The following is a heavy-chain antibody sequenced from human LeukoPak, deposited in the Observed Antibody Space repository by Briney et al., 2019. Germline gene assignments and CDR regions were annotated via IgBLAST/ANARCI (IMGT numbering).Heavy chain of an antibody. J-gene: IGHJ6*02. CDR1: GFTFSSYA. CDR3: ARVSWRAGYSSSWSPGHSKDYYYYYGMDV. Sequence: GRSLRLSCAASGFTFSSYAMHWVRQAPGKGLEWVAVISYDGSNKYYADSVKGRFTISRDNSKNTLYLQMNSLRAEDTAVYYCARVSWRAGYSSSWSPGHSKDYYYYYGMDVWGQGTTVTVSS. V-gene: IGHV3-30-3*01. CDR2: ISYDGSNK. D-gene: IGHD6-13*01.